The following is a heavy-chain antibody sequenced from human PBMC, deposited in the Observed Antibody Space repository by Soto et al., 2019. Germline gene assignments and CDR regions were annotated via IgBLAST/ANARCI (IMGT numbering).Heavy chain of an antibody. CDR2: ISSSGSTI. CDR1: GFTFSDYY. CDR3: AKADGVWSSEQTYYFDY. D-gene: IGHD3-16*01. Sequence: GGSLRLSCAASGFTFSDYYMSWIRQAPGKGLEWVSYISSSGSTIYYADSVKGRFTISRDNAKNSLYLQMNSLRAEDTAVYYCAKADGVWSSEQTYYFDYWGQGTLVTVAS. J-gene: IGHJ4*02. V-gene: IGHV3-11*01.